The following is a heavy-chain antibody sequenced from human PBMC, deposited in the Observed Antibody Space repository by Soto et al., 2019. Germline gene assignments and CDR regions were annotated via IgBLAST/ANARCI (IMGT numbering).Heavy chain of an antibody. D-gene: IGHD6-19*01. J-gene: IGHJ6*02. CDR2: ISSSSSYI. CDR1: GFTFSSYS. CDR3: ARDQWLVENYYYGMDV. V-gene: IGHV3-21*01. Sequence: EVQLVESGGGLVKPGGSLRLSCAASGFTFSSYSMNWVRQAPGKGLEWVSSISSSSSYIYYADSVKGRFTISRDNEKNTLYLQMNSLRAEDTAVYYCARDQWLVENYYYGMDVWGQGTTVTVSS.